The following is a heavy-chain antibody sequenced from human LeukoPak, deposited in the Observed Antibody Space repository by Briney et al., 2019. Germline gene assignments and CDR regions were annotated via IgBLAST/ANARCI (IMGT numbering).Heavy chain of an antibody. CDR3: AREKGDGLTFRRAFDI. J-gene: IGHJ3*02. D-gene: IGHD3/OR15-3a*01. CDR1: GGSISSSSYY. V-gene: IGHV4-39*07. Sequence: SETLSLTCTVSGGSISSSSYYWGWIRQPPGKGLEWIGEINHSGSTNYNPSLKSRVTMSVDTSKNQFSLKLNSVTAADTAVYFCAREKGDGLTFRRAFDIWGQGTMVTVSS. CDR2: INHSGST.